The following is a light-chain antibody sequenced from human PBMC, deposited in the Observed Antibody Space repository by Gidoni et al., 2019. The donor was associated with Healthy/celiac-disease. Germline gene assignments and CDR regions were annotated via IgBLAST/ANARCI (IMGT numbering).Light chain of an antibody. J-gene: IGLJ2*01. CDR3: QAWDSSTVV. Sequence: SYELPQPPAVSVSPGQTASITCSGDKLGDKYACWYQQKPGQSPVLVIYQYSKRPSGIPERFSGSNSGNTATLTISGTHAMDEDDDYCQAWDSSTVVFGGWTKLTVL. V-gene: IGLV3-1*01. CDR2: QYS. CDR1: KLGDKY.